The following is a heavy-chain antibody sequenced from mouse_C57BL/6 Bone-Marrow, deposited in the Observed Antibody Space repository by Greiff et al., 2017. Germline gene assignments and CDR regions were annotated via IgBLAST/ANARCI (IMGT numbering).Heavy chain of an antibody. CDR1: GYAFSSSW. J-gene: IGHJ3*01. CDR3: ARRRFAY. Sequence: VQLQQSGPELVKPGASVKISCKASGYAFSSSWMNWVKQRPGKGLEWIGRIYPGDGDTNYNGKFKGKATRTADKSSSTAYMQLSSLTSEDSAVYFCARRRFAYWGQGTLVTVSA. V-gene: IGHV1-82*01. CDR2: IYPGDGDT.